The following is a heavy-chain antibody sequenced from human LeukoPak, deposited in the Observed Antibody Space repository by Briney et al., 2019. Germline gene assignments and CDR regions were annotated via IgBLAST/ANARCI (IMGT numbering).Heavy chain of an antibody. Sequence: PSETLSLACTVSGGSISSSSYYWGWIRQPPGKGLEWIGSIYYSGSTYYNPSLKSRVTISVDTSKNQLSLNLSSVTAADTAVYYCARDLSDDGSPYTHYGMAVWGQGTTVTVSS. CDR1: GGSISSSSYY. CDR3: ARDLSDDGSPYTHYGMAV. CDR2: IYYSGST. D-gene: IGHD3-16*01. V-gene: IGHV4-39*07. J-gene: IGHJ6*02.